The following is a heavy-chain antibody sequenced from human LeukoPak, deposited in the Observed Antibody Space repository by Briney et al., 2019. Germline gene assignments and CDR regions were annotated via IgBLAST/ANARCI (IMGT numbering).Heavy chain of an antibody. CDR3: ARGGVVPAATDFDY. Sequence: SETLSLTCAVYGGSFSGYYWSWIRQPPGKGLEWIGEINHSGSTNHNPSLKSRVTISVDTSKNQFSLKLSSVTAADTAVYYCARGGVVPAATDFDYWGQGTLVTVSS. V-gene: IGHV4-34*01. CDR2: INHSGST. J-gene: IGHJ4*02. D-gene: IGHD2-2*01. CDR1: GGSFSGYY.